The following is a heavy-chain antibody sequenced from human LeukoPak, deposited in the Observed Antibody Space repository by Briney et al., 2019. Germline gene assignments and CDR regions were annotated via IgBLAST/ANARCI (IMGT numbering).Heavy chain of an antibody. Sequence: GGSLRLSCATSGFSVSSNSMSWVRQAPGKGLEWVSVIFSGGTTYYADSAKGRFTISRDNSKNTLYLQMDSLRAEDTAVYHCASQGETAAPDFDHWGHGTLVTVSS. V-gene: IGHV3-66*04. J-gene: IGHJ4*01. CDR3: ASQGETAAPDFDH. D-gene: IGHD5-24*01. CDR1: GFSVSSNS. CDR2: IFSGGTT.